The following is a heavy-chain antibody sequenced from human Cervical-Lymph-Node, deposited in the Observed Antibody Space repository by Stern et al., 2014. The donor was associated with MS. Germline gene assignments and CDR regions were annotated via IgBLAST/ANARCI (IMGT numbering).Heavy chain of an antibody. J-gene: IGHJ3*02. V-gene: IGHV4-39*01. CDR3: ARHGLHYAILTGWNSAFDI. Sequence: VQLVESGPGLVKPSETLSLTCTVSGGSISSSNYYWAWIRQPPGKGLELIGSIHYSGSTYYSPSLKSRVTISVDTSKTHFPLTLRLVTAADTAVYYCARHGLHYAILTGWNSAFDIWGQGTMVTVSS. CDR1: GGSISSSNYY. CDR2: IHYSGST. D-gene: IGHD3-9*01.